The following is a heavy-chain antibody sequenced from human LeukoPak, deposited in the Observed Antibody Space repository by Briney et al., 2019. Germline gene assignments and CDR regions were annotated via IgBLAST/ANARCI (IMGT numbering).Heavy chain of an antibody. CDR2: IIPILGIA. D-gene: IGHD4-23*01. CDR3: ARGGGNSRFDY. CDR1: GGTFSSYA. J-gene: IGHJ4*02. Sequence: SVKVSCKASGGTFSSYAISWVRQAPGQGLEWMGRIIPILGIANYAQKFQGRVTITADKSTSTAYMELSSLRSEDTAVYYCARGGGNSRFDYWGQGTLVIVSS. V-gene: IGHV1-69*04.